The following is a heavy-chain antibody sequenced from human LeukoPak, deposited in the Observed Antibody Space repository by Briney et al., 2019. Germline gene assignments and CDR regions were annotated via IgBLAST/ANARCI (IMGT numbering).Heavy chain of an antibody. J-gene: IGHJ5*02. CDR2: IYNSGST. Sequence: SETLSLTCTVSAGSISPYYWSWIRQPAGKGLEWIGRIYNSGSTNYNPSLGSRVTMSLDTSRNQFSLELSSVTAADTAVYYCARSGWASYNWFDPWGQGTLVTVSS. CDR3: ARSGWASYNWFDP. CDR1: AGSISPYY. V-gene: IGHV4-4*07. D-gene: IGHD6-19*01.